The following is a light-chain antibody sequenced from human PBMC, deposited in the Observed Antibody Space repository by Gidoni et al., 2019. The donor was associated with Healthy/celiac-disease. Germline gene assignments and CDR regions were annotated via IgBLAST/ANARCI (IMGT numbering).Light chain of an antibody. Sequence: SYELTQPPSVSVAPGQTASIPCSGDKLGDKYACWYQQKPGQSPVLVIYQDSKRPSGIPERFSGANAGNTATLTISGTQAMDEADYYCHAWDSITAVFGGGTKLTVL. CDR2: QDS. CDR1: KLGDKY. J-gene: IGLJ2*01. V-gene: IGLV3-1*01. CDR3: HAWDSITAV.